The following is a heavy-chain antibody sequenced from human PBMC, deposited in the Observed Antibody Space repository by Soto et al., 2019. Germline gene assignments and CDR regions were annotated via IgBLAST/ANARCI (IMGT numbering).Heavy chain of an antibody. CDR2: IYYSGST. Sequence: SESLSLTCTVSGGSISSYYWSWIRQPPGKGLEWIGYIYYSGSTNYNPSLKSRVTISVDTSKNQFSLKLSSVTAADTAVYYCARSDMITSIDYWGQGTLVTVSS. CDR3: ARSDMITSIDY. D-gene: IGHD3-16*01. J-gene: IGHJ4*02. V-gene: IGHV4-59*01. CDR1: GGSISSYY.